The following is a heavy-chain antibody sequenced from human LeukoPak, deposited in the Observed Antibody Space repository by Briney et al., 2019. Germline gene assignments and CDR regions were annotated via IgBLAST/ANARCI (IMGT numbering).Heavy chain of an antibody. Sequence: PGGSLRLSCAASGFTFSNYAMHWVCQAPGKGLEWVAVISYDGSDKYYAHSVKGRFTIFRDSSKNTLYLQMNSLRAEDTAVYYCARGTGLLGRRIVGMDVWGQGTTVTVSS. CDR2: ISYDGSDK. CDR1: GFTFSNYA. J-gene: IGHJ6*02. D-gene: IGHD1-26*01. V-gene: IGHV3-30*04. CDR3: ARGTGLLGRRIVGMDV.